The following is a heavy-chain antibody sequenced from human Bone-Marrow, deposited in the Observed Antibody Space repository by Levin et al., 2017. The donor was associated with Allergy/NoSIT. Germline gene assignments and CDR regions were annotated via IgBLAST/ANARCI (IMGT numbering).Heavy chain of an antibody. CDR2: INFNGIT. Sequence: SQTLSLTCAVNGESFRGYFWTWIRSSPGKGLEWIGQINFNGITTYNPSLKSRVIISVDPTKKQFSLKLTYLTAADTAVYFCARGGEVPSQYYFDYWGQGTLVTVSS. CDR3: ARGGEVPSQYYFDY. D-gene: IGHD1-1*01. V-gene: IGHV4-34*01. CDR1: GESFRGYF. J-gene: IGHJ4*02.